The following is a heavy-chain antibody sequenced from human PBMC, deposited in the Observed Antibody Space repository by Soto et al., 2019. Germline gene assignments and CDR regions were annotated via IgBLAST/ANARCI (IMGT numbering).Heavy chain of an antibody. V-gene: IGHV3-30-3*01. Sequence: GGSLRLSCAASGFTFSSYAMHWVRQAPGKGLEWVAVISYDGSNKYYADSVKGRFTISRDNSKNTLYLQMNSLRAEDTAVYYCPRASARTHFDYWGQGTLVTVSS. CDR3: PRASARTHFDY. J-gene: IGHJ4*02. CDR2: ISYDGSNK. D-gene: IGHD6-6*01. CDR1: GFTFSSYA.